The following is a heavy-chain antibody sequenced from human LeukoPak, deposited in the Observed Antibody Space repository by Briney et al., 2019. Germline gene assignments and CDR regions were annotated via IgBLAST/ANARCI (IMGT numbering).Heavy chain of an antibody. J-gene: IGHJ2*01. D-gene: IGHD3-3*01. CDR2: IIPIFCTA. Sequence: SVKVSCKASGGTFSSCAISWVRQAPGQGLEWMGGIIPIFCTANYAQKFQGRVTITTDESTSTAYMELSSLRSEDTAVYYCARDCRITIFGVVTHPGYWYFDLWGRGTLVTVSS. CDR1: GGTFSSCA. CDR3: ARDCRITIFGVVTHPGYWYFDL. V-gene: IGHV1-69*05.